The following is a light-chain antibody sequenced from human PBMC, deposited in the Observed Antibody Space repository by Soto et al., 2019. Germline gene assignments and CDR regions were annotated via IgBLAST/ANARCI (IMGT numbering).Light chain of an antibody. J-gene: IGLJ1*01. CDR3: SSYTCRSIYD. CDR2: EVN. CDR1: SSDVSGYKY. V-gene: IGLV2-14*01. Sequence: QSALTQPASVSGTPGQSITISCTGTSSDVSGYKYVSWYQQYPGKAPKLMIFEVNKQPSGVSSCFSVSKSGNTASLTISALQTEHEAEYYCSSYTCRSIYDFRRGTKVPVL.